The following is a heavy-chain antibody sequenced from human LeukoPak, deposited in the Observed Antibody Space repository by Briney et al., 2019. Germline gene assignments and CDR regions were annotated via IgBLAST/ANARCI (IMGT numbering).Heavy chain of an antibody. CDR1: GFTFSNYA. CDR3: AKGCGSCCFGS. J-gene: IGHJ4*02. D-gene: IGHD2-15*01. V-gene: IGHV3-23*01. Sequence: PGGSLRLSCAASGFTFSNYALSWVRQAPGKGLEWVSAISGSGGSTYYADSVKGRFTISRDNSKNTLYLQMNSLRAEDTAVYFCAKGCGSCCFGSWARGTLVTVSS. CDR2: ISGSGGST.